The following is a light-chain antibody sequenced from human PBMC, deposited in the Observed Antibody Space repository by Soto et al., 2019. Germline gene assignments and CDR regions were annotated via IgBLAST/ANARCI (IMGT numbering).Light chain of an antibody. J-gene: IGLJ1*01. Sequence: QSVMTKPPSASGCRGQSVTISCTGTSSDLGGYNSVSWFQQHPGKAPKVIIYEVTKRPSGVPDRFSGSKFGNTASLTVSGLQAEDEADYYCSSYAGSNNYVFGTRTKVAVL. CDR1: SSDLGGYNS. CDR2: EVT. V-gene: IGLV2-8*01. CDR3: SSYAGSNNYV.